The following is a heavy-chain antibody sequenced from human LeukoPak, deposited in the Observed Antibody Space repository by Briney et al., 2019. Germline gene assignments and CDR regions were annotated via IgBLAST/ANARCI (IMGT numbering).Heavy chain of an antibody. Sequence: PSETLSLTCAVYGASFSGYYWSWIRQPPGKGLEWIGEINHSGSTNYNPSLKSRVTMSVDTSKNQFSLKLSSVTAADTAVYYCARGLARGCSTSCPYYFDYWGQGTLVTVSS. V-gene: IGHV4-34*01. CDR2: INHSGST. J-gene: IGHJ4*02. D-gene: IGHD2-2*01. CDR1: GASFSGYY. CDR3: ARGLARGCSTSCPYYFDY.